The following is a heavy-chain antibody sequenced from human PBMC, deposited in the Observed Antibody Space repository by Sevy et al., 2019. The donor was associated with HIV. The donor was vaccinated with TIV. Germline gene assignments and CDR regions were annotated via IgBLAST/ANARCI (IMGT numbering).Heavy chain of an antibody. CDR2: INYNGHI. Sequence: SETLSLTCTVSGGSITSLYWNWIRQPPGKGLEWVANINYNGHINYNPSLKSRVTLSLDTSKNQFSLRLRSGTAADTAMYYCAGENAWGRGYSWGQGTLVTVSS. CDR3: AGENAWGRGYS. CDR1: GGSITSLY. J-gene: IGHJ4*02. D-gene: IGHD3-10*01. V-gene: IGHV4-59*08.